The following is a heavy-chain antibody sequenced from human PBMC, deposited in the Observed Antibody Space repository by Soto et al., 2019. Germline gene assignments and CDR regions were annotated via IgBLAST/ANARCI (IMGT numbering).Heavy chain of an antibody. CDR2: INHSGST. CDR1: GGSFSGYY. D-gene: IGHD7-27*01. CDR3: ARGWGRIFDY. V-gene: IGHV4-34*01. Sequence: QVQLQQWGAGLLKPSETLSLTCAVYGGSFSGYYWSWIRQPPGKGLEWIGEINHSGSTNYNPSLKSRVTISVDTSRNQFFLKLSSVTAADTAVYYCARGWGRIFDYWGQGTLVPVSS. J-gene: IGHJ4*02.